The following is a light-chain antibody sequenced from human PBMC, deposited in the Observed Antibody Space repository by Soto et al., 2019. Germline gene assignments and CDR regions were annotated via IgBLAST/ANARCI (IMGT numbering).Light chain of an antibody. CDR2: GAS. J-gene: IGKJ1*01. CDR1: QSVSSSY. CDR3: QQYGSSRT. Sequence: EIVLTQSPGTLSLSPGERATLSCRASQSVSSSYLAWYQQKPGRAPRLLIYGASSRATGIPDRFSGSGSGTDFTLTISRLEPEDFAVYYCQQYGSSRTFGQGTKVDI. V-gene: IGKV3-20*01.